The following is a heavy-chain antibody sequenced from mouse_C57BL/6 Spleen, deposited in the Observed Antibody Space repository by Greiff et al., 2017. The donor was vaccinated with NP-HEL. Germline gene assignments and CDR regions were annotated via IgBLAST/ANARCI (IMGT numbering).Heavy chain of an antibody. V-gene: IGHV1-69*01. J-gene: IGHJ2*01. Sequence: QVQLQQPGAELVMPGASVKLSCKASGYTFTSYWMHWVKQRPGQGLEWIGEIDPSDSYTNYNQKFKGKSTLTVDKSSSTAYMQLSSLTSEDSAVYYCARRGYGIFDYWGKGTTLTVSS. D-gene: IGHD3-1*01. CDR2: IDPSDSYT. CDR1: GYTFTSYW. CDR3: ARRGYGIFDY.